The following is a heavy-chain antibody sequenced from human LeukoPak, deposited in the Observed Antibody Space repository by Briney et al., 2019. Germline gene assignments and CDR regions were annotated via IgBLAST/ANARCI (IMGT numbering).Heavy chain of an antibody. CDR2: IWYDGSNK. CDR1: GFTFSSYG. J-gene: IGHJ6*04. D-gene: IGHD6-13*01. V-gene: IGHV3-33*01. Sequence: GRSLRLSCAASGFTFSSYGMHWVRQAPGKGLEWVAVIWYDGSNKYYADSVKGRFIISRDNSKNTLYLQMNSLRAEDTAVYYCARGESSSWYLKPYYGMDVWGKGTTVTVSS. CDR3: ARGESSSWYLKPYYGMDV.